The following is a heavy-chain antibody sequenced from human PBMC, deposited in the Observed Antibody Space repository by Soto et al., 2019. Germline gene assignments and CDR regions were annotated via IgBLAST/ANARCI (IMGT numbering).Heavy chain of an antibody. CDR1: GFTFSSYA. J-gene: IGHJ4*02. CDR2: ISGSGGST. Sequence: PGGSLRLSCAASGFTFSSYAMSWVRQAPGKGLEWVSAISGSGGSTYYADSVKGRFTISRDNSKNTLYLQMNSLRAEDTAVYYCARVSGWEGASYFDYWGQGTLVTVSS. D-gene: IGHD1-26*01. CDR3: ARVSGWEGASYFDY. V-gene: IGHV3-23*01.